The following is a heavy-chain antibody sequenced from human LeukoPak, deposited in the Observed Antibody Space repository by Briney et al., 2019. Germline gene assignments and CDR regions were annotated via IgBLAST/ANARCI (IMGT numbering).Heavy chain of an antibody. J-gene: IGHJ4*02. CDR3: ARHYYDTSGYYRRDYFDY. CDR1: GFTFSYYW. V-gene: IGHV3-7*01. Sequence: GGSLRLSCVASGFTFSYYWMSWVRQAPGKGPEWVANIKQDGTEKYYVDSVKGRFTISRDNAKNSLYLQMNSLRAEDTAVYYCARHYYDTSGYYRRDYFDYWGQGTLVTVSS. D-gene: IGHD3-22*01. CDR2: IKQDGTEK.